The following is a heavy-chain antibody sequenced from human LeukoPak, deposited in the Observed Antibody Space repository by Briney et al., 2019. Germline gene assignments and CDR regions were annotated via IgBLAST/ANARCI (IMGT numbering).Heavy chain of an antibody. Sequence: PSETLSLTCTVSGGSISSGSYYWSWIRQPAGKGLEWIGRIYTSGSTNYSPSLKSRVTISVDTSKNQFSLKLSSVTAADTAVYYCARGYSSGYVDYWGQGTLVTVSS. CDR1: GGSISSGSYY. CDR3: ARGYSSGYVDY. V-gene: IGHV4-61*02. J-gene: IGHJ4*02. CDR2: IYTSGST. D-gene: IGHD6-19*01.